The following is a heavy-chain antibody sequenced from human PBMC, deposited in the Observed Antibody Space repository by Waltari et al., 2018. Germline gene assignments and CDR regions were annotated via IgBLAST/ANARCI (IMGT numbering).Heavy chain of an antibody. Sequence: EVQLVESGRGLVQPWRYLTLSCTASGFTFGEYGLNWLPQGPGKGLEWVGCIRSKANGETTDYAPSVKVRFSISRDDSKSIAYLQMNSLKVEDTAVYYCTRASSNIVVVTRHFDYWGQGTLVTVSS. D-gene: IGHD2-21*02. CDR1: GFTFGEYG. CDR2: IRSKANGETT. J-gene: IGHJ4*02. CDR3: TRASSNIVVVTRHFDY. V-gene: IGHV3-49*03.